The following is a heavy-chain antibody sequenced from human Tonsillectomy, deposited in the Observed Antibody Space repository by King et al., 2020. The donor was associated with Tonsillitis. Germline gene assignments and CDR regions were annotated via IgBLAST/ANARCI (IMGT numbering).Heavy chain of an antibody. CDR1: GGSISSGGYY. Sequence: VQLQESGPGLVKPSQTLSLTCTVSGGSISSGGYYWSWIRQHPGKGLEWIGYISYSGNTYYNPSLKSRVIISVDTSKNQFSLKLSSVTAADTAVYYCAXXXHXXXXPFDIXXQGXMXTVSS. CDR2: ISYSGNT. J-gene: IGHJ3*02. V-gene: IGHV4-31*03. CDR3: AXXXHXXXXPFDI.